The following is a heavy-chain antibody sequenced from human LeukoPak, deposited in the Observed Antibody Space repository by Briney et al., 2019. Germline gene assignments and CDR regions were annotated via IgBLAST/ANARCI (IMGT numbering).Heavy chain of an antibody. V-gene: IGHV4-38-2*02. CDR3: ARDAYVSYYYYGMDV. CDR2: IYHSGSA. D-gene: IGHD3-16*01. J-gene: IGHJ6*04. CDR1: GYSISSGYQ. Sequence: SETLSLTCGVSGYSISSGYQWAWIRQSPGKGLEWIGSIYHSGSAHYNPSLKSRVTISVDTSKNQFSLKLTSVTAADTAVYYCARDAYVSYYYYGMDVWGKGTTVTVSS.